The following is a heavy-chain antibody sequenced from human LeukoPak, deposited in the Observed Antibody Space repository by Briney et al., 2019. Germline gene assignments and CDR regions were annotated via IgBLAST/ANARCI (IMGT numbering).Heavy chain of an antibody. CDR3: ATSNGGPKNYYDSSAYYGWFDP. J-gene: IGHJ5*02. CDR2: IYPGDCDT. V-gene: IGHV5-51*01. CDR1: GYSFTSYW. Sequence: GESLKISCKGSGYSFTSYWNGWVRQMPGKGLEWMGIIYPGDCDTRYSPSFQGQVTISADKSINTAYLQWSSLKASDTAMYYCATSNGGPKNYYDSSAYYGWFDPWGQGTLVTVSS. D-gene: IGHD3-22*01.